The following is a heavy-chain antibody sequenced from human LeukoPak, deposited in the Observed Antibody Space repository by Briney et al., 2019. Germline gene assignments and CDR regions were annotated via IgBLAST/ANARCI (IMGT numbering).Heavy chain of an antibody. CDR3: AELGITMIGGV. Sequence: GGSLRLSCAASGLTFSSHSMNWVRQAPGKGLEWVSYISSSGSTIYYADSVKGRFTISRDNAKNSLYLQMNSLRAEDTAVYYCAELGITMIGGVWGKGTTVTISS. V-gene: IGHV3-48*04. J-gene: IGHJ6*04. D-gene: IGHD3-10*02. CDR1: GLTFSSHS. CDR2: ISSSGSTI.